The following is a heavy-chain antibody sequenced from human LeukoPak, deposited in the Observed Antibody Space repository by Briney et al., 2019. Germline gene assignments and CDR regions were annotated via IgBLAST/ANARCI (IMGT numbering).Heavy chain of an antibody. CDR2: IYYSGST. J-gene: IGHJ5*02. Sequence: GSLRLSCAASGFTFSSYAMSWIRQPPGKGLEWIGSIYYSGSTYYNPSLKSRVTISVDTSKNQFSLKLSSVTAADTAVYYCARHYRNGIAAAGTWGQGTLVTVSS. D-gene: IGHD6-13*01. CDR3: ARHYRNGIAAAGT. V-gene: IGHV4-39*01. CDR1: GFTFSSYA.